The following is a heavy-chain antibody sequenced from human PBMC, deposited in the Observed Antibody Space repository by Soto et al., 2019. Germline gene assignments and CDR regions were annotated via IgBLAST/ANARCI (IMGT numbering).Heavy chain of an antibody. V-gene: IGHV4-30-4*01. CDR1: GDSITTVDYF. J-gene: IGHJ5*01. D-gene: IGHD2-15*01. Sequence: SETLSLTCSVSGDSITTVDYFWSWIRQPPGQALEYIGYIYKSTTTYYNPSFESRVAISLDTSKSQFSLNVTSVTAADTAVYFCARGRYCLTGRCFPNWFDSWGQGTLVTVSS. CDR2: IYKSTTT. CDR3: ARGRYCLTGRCFPNWFDS.